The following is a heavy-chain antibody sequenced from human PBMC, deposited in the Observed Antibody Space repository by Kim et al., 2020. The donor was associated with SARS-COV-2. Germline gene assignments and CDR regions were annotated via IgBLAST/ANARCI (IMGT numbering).Heavy chain of an antibody. V-gene: IGHV3-23*05. CDR1: GFTFSRRA. D-gene: IGHD6-19*01. J-gene: IGHJ4*02. CDR2: VNNNNNP. Sequence: GGSLRLSCATSGFTFSRRAMSWVRQVPGKGLEWIASVNNNNNPYYADSVKGRFTVSRDITKDTPYLQMNSLRADDTALYYCATAHPSSGWPTFYSWGQET. CDR3: ATAHPSSGWPTFYS.